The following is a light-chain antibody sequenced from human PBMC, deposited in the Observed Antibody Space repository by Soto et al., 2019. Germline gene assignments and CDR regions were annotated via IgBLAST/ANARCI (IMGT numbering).Light chain of an antibody. CDR3: QQSYSNPIT. Sequence: DIQLTQSPSSLSASVGDRPTISCRASQSISSYLNWYQQTPGKAPKVLIYAASNLQSGVPSRFSGSGSGTDCTLTISSLQPEDFSTYYCQQSYSNPITFGQGTRLEIK. J-gene: IGKJ5*01. CDR1: QSISSY. V-gene: IGKV1-39*01. CDR2: AAS.